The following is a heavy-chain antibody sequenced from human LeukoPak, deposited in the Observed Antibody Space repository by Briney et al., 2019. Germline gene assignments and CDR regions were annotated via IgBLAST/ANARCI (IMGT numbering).Heavy chain of an antibody. V-gene: IGHV1-58*02. CDR3: AAGPTTVTTNYYYMDV. CDR1: GFTVTSSA. CDR2: IVVGSGNT. D-gene: IGHD4-17*01. J-gene: IGHJ6*03. Sequence: ASVKVSCKASGFTVTSSAMQWVRQARGQRLEWIGWIVVGSGNTNYAQKFQERVTITRDMSTSTAYMELSSLRSEDTAVYYCAAGPTTVTTNYYYMDVWGKGTTVTVSS.